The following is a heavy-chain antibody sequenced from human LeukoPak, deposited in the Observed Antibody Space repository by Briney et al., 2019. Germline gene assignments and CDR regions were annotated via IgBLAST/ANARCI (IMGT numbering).Heavy chain of an antibody. V-gene: IGHV1-2*02. Sequence: ASVKVSCKASGYTFTGSYMHWVRQAPGQGLEWMGWINPNNGATRYAQKFQGRVTMTRDTSITTVYMEVSRLSSDDTAVYYCARDFYSESSGRFDPWGQGTLVTVSS. CDR1: GYTFTGSY. J-gene: IGHJ5*02. D-gene: IGHD3-22*01. CDR2: INPNNGAT. CDR3: ARDFYSESSGRFDP.